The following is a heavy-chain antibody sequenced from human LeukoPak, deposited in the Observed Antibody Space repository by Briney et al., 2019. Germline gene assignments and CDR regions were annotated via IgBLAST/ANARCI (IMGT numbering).Heavy chain of an antibody. CDR2: IYYTRRT. J-gene: IGHJ4*02. V-gene: IGHV4-39*01. CDR3: ARWAMAAADY. D-gene: IGHD6-13*01. CDR1: GGSIGSSSYH. Sequence: NAPETLSLTCTVSGGSIGSSSYHWGWIRQPPGKGLEWIGTIYYTRRTHYNPSLKSRVTISVDTSKNQFSLKLTSVTAADTAVYYCARWAMAAADYWGQGTLVTVPS.